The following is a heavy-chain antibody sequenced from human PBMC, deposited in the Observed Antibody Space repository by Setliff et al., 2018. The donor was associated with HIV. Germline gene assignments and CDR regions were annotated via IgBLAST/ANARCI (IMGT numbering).Heavy chain of an antibody. CDR2: ISSSGST. Sequence: PSETLSLTCIVSGGYYSISSSTFYWVWIRQPPGKGLEWIGGISSSGSTYYNPSLKSRVTISVDTSKNQFSLKLTSVTAADTAVYYCARTRWGAPVDSWGQGTLVTVSS. V-gene: IGHV4-39*07. CDR1: GGYYSISSSTFY. J-gene: IGHJ4*02. D-gene: IGHD3-16*01. CDR3: ARTRWGAPVDS.